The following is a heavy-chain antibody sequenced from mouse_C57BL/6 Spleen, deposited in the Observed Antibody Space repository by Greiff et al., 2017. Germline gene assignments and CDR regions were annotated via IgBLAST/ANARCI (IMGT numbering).Heavy chain of an antibody. D-gene: IGHD2-2*01. V-gene: IGHV2-6*01. CDR1: GFSLTSYG. Sequence: VKLMESGPGLVAPSQSLSITCTVSGFSLTSYGVDWVRQSPGKGLEWLGVIWGVGSTNYNSALKSRLSISKDNSKSQVFLKMNSLQTDDTAMYYCARYGYDGRPFAYWGQGTLVTVSA. J-gene: IGHJ3*01. CDR3: ARYGYDGRPFAY. CDR2: IWGVGST.